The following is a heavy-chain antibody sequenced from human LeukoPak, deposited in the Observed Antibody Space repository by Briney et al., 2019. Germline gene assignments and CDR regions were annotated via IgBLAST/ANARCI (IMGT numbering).Heavy chain of an antibody. J-gene: IGHJ6*02. CDR1: GFTFSSYA. V-gene: IGHV3-30-3*01. CDR3: ARENYGMDV. Sequence: GGSLRLSCAAPGFTFSSYAMHWVRQAPGKGLEWVAVISYDGSNKYYADSVKGRFTISRDNSKNTLYLQMNSLRAEDTAVCYCARENYGMDVWGQGTTVTVSS. CDR2: ISYDGSNK.